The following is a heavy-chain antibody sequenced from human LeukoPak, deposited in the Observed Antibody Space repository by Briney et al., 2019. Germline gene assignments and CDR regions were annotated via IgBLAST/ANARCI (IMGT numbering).Heavy chain of an antibody. D-gene: IGHD3-10*01. Sequence: SGPTLVNPTQTLTLTCTFSGFSLSTSGMCVSWIRQPPGKALEWLALIDWDDDKYYSTSLKTRLTISKDTSKNQVVLTMTNMDPVDTATYYSARIGGRGYYYYGMDVWGQGTTVTVSS. CDR2: IDWDDDK. V-gene: IGHV2-70*01. J-gene: IGHJ6*02. CDR3: ARIGGRGYYYYGMDV. CDR1: GFSLSTSGMC.